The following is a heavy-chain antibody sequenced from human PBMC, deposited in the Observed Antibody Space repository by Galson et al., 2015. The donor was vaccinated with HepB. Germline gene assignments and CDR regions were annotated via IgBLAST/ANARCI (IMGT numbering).Heavy chain of an antibody. V-gene: IGHV3-7*03. J-gene: IGHJ6*02. CDR2: INQDGSSK. CDR3: ARRISLVRGIITKPDYYYGMDV. CDR1: GFTFSNYG. D-gene: IGHD3-10*01. Sequence: SLRLSCAASGFTFSNYGMHWVRQAPGKGLEWVAHINQDGSSKYYVDSVKGRFTISRDNAKDSVYLQLDSLRAEDTAVYYYARRISLVRGIITKPDYYYGMDVWGQGTTVTVAS.